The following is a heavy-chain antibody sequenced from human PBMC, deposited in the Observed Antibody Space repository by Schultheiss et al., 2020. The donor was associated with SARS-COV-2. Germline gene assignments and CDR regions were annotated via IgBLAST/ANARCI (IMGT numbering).Heavy chain of an antibody. CDR1: GGSFSGYY. CDR3: ARVGETTYYGNYYYGMDV. D-gene: IGHD3-10*01. J-gene: IGHJ6*02. CDR2: INHSGST. Sequence: GSLRLSCAVYGGSFSGYYWSWIRQPPGKGLEWIGEINHSGSTNYNPSLKSRVTISVDTSKNQFSLKLSSVTAADTAVYYCARVGETTYYGNYYYGMDVWGQGTTVTVSS. V-gene: IGHV4-34*01.